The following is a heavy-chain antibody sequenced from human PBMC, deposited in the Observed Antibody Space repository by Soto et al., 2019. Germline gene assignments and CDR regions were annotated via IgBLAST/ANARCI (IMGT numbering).Heavy chain of an antibody. J-gene: IGHJ4*02. D-gene: IGHD6-19*01. CDR2: IYSGGST. V-gene: IGHV3-53*02. CDR3: ASRKRSGWYYFDY. Sequence: EVQLVETGGGLIQPGGSLRLSCAASGFTVSSNYMSWVRQAPGKGLEWVSVIYSGGSTYYADSVKGRFTISRDNSKNTLYLQMNSLRAEDTAVYYGASRKRSGWYYFDYWGQGTLVTVSS. CDR1: GFTVSSNY.